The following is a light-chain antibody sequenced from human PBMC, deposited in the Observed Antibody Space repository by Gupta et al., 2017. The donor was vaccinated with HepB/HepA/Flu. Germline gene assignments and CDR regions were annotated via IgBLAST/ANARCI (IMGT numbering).Light chain of an antibody. CDR2: EVN. V-gene: IGLV2-8*01. CDR3: SSYAGSNNAL. Sequence: QSALTQPPSASGSSGQSVTISCTGTSSDVGGYNSVSWYQQHPGKAPRLMIYEVNKRPSGVPDRFSGSKSGNTASLTVSGLQAEDEAYDHCSSYAGSNNALFGGGTKLTVL. CDR1: SSDVGGYNS. J-gene: IGLJ2*01.